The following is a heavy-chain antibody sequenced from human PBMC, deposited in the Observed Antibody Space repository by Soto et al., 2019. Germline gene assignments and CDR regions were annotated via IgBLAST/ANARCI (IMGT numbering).Heavy chain of an antibody. CDR2: ISFSGVNR. Sequence: EVQLLESGGGLVQPGGPLSLSCAASGFTFSSYAMNWVRRAPGKGLEWVSTISFSGVNRHYPDSVKGWFTISRDNSKNTLYLQMNSLRAEDTAIYYCAKVGSGSYSAHSWGQGTLVTVSS. CDR3: AKVGSGSYSAHS. V-gene: IGHV3-23*01. CDR1: GFTFSSYA. D-gene: IGHD3-10*01. J-gene: IGHJ4*02.